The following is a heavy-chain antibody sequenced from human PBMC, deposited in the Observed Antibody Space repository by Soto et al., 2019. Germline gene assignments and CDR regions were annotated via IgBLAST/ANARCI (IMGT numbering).Heavy chain of an antibody. CDR1: GGSISGDY. D-gene: IGHD3-22*01. CDR2: MHTSGST. V-gene: IGHV4-4*07. CDR3: ARDRYYDSSGYYYEGWFDP. J-gene: IGHJ5*02. Sequence: PSETLSLGCTVSGGSISGDYWSWIRQPAGRGLEWIGRMHTSGSTKYNPSLKSRVTMSVDTSKNQFSLKLMSVTAADTAVYYCARDRYYDSSGYYYEGWFDPWGQGTLVTVS.